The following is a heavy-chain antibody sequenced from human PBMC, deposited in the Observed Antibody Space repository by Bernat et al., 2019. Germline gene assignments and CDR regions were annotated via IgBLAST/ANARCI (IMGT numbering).Heavy chain of an antibody. J-gene: IGHJ3*01. V-gene: IGHV3-7*03. D-gene: IGHD2-2*01. CDR2: IKQDGSEK. CDR1: GFTFSSYW. Sequence: EVQLVESGGGLVQPGGSLRLSCAASGFTFSSYWMSWVRQAPGKGLEWVANIKQDGSEKYYVDSVKGRFTISRDNAKNSLYLQMNSLRAEDTAVYFCAKDLGVVFVATDAYDVWGPGTKVTVSS. CDR3: AKDLGVVFVATDAYDV.